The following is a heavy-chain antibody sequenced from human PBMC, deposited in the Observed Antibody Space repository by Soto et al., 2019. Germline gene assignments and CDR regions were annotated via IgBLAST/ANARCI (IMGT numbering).Heavy chain of an antibody. CDR2: MNPNSGNT. CDR3: ASWGAYCSGGSCYSAGYYYYMDV. J-gene: IGHJ6*03. V-gene: IGHV1-8*01. Sequence: ASVKVSCKASGYTFTSYDINWVRQATGQGLEWMGWMNPNSGNTGYAQKFQGRVTMTRNTSISTAYMELSSLRSEDTAVYYCASWGAYCSGGSCYSAGYYYYMDVWGKGTTVTVSS. CDR1: GYTFTSYD. D-gene: IGHD2-15*01.